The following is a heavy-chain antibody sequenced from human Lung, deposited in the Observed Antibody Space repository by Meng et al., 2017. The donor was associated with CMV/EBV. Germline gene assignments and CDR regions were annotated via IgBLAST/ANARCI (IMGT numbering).Heavy chain of an antibody. CDR2: ISAYNGNT. J-gene: IGHJ4*02. CDR3: ASGRGSYHYFDY. CDR1: GETCTSDG. V-gene: IGHV1-18*04. D-gene: IGHD1-26*01. Sequence: CKASGETCTSDGISWVRQAPGQGLEWRGWISAYNGNTNYAQKLQGRVTMTTDTSTSTAYMELRSLRSDDTAVYYCASGRGSYHYFDYWGQGTLVTVSS.